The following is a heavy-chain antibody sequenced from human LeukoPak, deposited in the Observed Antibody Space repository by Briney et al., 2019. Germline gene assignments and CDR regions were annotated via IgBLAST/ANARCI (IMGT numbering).Heavy chain of an antibody. CDR2: IWSHGTVK. CDR3: AGDAGAAAFDY. J-gene: IGHJ4*02. CDR1: GFPFRSYG. V-gene: IGHV3-33*01. D-gene: IGHD6-25*01. Sequence: GGSLRLSCAASGFPFRSYGMHWVRQAPGKGLEWVAVIWSHGTVKDYADFVKGRFTISRDDSRHTLYLQMNSLRVEDTAVYYCAGDAGAAAFDYWGQGTLVTVSS.